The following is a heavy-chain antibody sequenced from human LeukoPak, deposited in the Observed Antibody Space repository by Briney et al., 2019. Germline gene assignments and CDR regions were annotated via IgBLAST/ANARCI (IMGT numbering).Heavy chain of an antibody. Sequence: SVKVSCKASGGTFSSYATSWVRQAPGQGLEWMGRIIPIFGTANYAQKFQGRVTITTDESTSTAYMELSSLRSEDTAVYYCARQPGGTTSAFDIWGQGTMVTVSS. CDR1: GGTFSSYA. CDR2: IIPIFGTA. J-gene: IGHJ3*02. D-gene: IGHD1-7*01. CDR3: ARQPGGTTSAFDI. V-gene: IGHV1-69*05.